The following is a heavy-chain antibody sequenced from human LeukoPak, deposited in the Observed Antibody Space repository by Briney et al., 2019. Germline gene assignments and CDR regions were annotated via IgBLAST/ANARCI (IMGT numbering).Heavy chain of an antibody. CDR1: GYTFTGYY. J-gene: IGHJ5*02. D-gene: IGHD3-10*01. CDR3: ARANMARGVGLFFDRNWFDP. V-gene: IGHV1-2*02. Sequence: ASVKVSCKASGYTFTGYYMRWVRQAPGQGLEWMGWINPNSGGTNYAQKFQGRVTMTRDTSISTAYMELSGLRSDDTAVYYCARANMARGVGLFFDRNWFDPWGQGTLVTVSS. CDR2: INPNSGGT.